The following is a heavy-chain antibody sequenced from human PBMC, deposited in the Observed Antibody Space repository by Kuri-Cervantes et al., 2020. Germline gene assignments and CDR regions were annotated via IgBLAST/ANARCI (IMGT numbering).Heavy chain of an antibody. CDR3: AKDAGKQWPDWNLDY. CDR2: INPNSGGT. CDR1: GYTFTGYY. V-gene: IGHV1-2*02. J-gene: IGHJ4*02. Sequence: ASVKVSCKASGYTFTGYYLHWVRQAPGQGLEWMGWINPNSGGTNYAQKFRGRVTLTRDTSITTAFMELTSLSSDDTAVYYCAKDAGKQWPDWNLDYWGQGTLVTVSS. D-gene: IGHD6-19*01.